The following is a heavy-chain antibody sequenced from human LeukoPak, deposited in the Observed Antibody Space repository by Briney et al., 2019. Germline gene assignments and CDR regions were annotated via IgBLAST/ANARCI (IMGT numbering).Heavy chain of an antibody. CDR1: GGSISSGGYS. J-gene: IGHJ6*02. D-gene: IGHD3-3*01. CDR2: IYHSGST. CDR3: ARGPPYYDFWSGYYRGYYYYGMDV. V-gene: IGHV4-30-2*01. Sequence: PSQTLSFTCAVSGGSISSGGYSWSWIRQPPGKGLEWIGYIYHSGSTYYNPSLKSRVTISVDRSKNQFSLKLSSVTAADTAVYYCARGPPYYDFWSGYYRGYYYYGMDVWGQGTTVTVSS.